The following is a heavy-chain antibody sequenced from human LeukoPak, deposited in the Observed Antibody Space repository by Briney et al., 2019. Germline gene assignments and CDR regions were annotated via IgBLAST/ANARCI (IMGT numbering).Heavy chain of an antibody. D-gene: IGHD6-6*01. CDR2: TYYRSKWYN. V-gene: IGHV6-1*01. Sequence: SQTLSLTCAISGDGVSSSSAAWNWIRQSPSRGLEWLGRTYYRSKWYNDYAPSVKSRISINPDTYKNQFSLHLNSVTPEDTAVYYCARATYSRSRVDYWGQGTLVTVSS. CDR1: GDGVSSSSAA. CDR3: ARATYSRSRVDY. J-gene: IGHJ4*02.